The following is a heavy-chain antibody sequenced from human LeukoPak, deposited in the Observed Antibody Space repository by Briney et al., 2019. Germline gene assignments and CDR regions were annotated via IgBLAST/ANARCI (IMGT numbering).Heavy chain of an antibody. V-gene: IGHV1-18*01. CDR2: ISAYNGNT. CDR1: GYTFTSYG. D-gene: IGHD3-3*01. Sequence: ASVKVSCKASGYTFTSYGISWVRQAPGQGLEWMGWISAYNGNTNYAQKLQGRVTMTTDTSTSTAYMELRSLRSDDTAVYYCARRSRIFGVVIMYYFDYWGQGTLVTVSS. CDR3: ARRSRIFGVVIMYYFDY. J-gene: IGHJ4*02.